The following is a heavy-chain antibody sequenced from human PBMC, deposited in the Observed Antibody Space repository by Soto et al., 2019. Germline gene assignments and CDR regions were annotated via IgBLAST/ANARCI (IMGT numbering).Heavy chain of an antibody. V-gene: IGHV5-10-1*01. CDR3: ARQAAAGGIYGMDV. CDR2: IDPSDSYT. D-gene: IGHD6-13*01. J-gene: IGHJ6*02. CDR1: GYSSTSYW. Sequence: PGESLKISCKGSGYSSTSYWISWVRQMPGKGMEWMGRIDPSDSYTNYSPSFQGNVTISADKSISTAYLQWSSLKASDTAMYYCARQAAAGGIYGMDVWGQGTTVTVSS.